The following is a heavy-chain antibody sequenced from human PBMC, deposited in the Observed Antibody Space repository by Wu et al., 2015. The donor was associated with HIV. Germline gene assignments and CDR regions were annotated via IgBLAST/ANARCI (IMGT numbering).Heavy chain of an antibody. D-gene: IGHD3-22*01. CDR3: ARVPYYYDSSGYYTPRGLNAFDI. CDR1: GYTFTGYY. Sequence: QVQLVQSGAEVKKPGASVKVSCKASGYTFTGYYMHWVRQAPGQGLEWMGWINPNSGGTNYAQKFQGRVTMTRDTSISTAYMELSRLRSDDTAVYYCARVPYYYDSSGYYTPRGLNAFDIWGQGTMVTVSS. V-gene: IGHV1-2*02. J-gene: IGHJ3*02. CDR2: INPNSGGT.